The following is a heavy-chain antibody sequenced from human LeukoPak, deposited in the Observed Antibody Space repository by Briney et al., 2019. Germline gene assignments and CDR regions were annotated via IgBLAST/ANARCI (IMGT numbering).Heavy chain of an antibody. CDR3: ARGRYRTTVTTIYYYGMDV. CDR2: INHSGST. Sequence: SETLSLTCAVSGGSISSSNWWSWVRQPPGKGLEWIGEINHSGSTNYNPSLKSRVTISVDTSKNQFSLKLSSVTAADTAVYYCARGRYRTTVTTIYYYGMDVWGQGTTVTVSS. J-gene: IGHJ6*02. CDR1: GGSISSSNW. D-gene: IGHD4-17*01. V-gene: IGHV4-4*02.